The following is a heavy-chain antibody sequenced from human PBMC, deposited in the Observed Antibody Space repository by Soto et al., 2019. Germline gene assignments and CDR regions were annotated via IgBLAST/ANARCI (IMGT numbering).Heavy chain of an antibody. CDR1: GFTFSDAW. D-gene: IGHD3-16*01. CDR2: IKRRSDGGAT. CDR3: ITALWGPYVWGSYGRKY. V-gene: IGHV3-15*07. Sequence: GGSLRLSCAASGFTFSDAWMNWVRQGPGKGLEWGGRIKRRSDGGATDYDKPVKDRYTISRDDSKNTLYLQMNSLKIEDTAVYYCITALWGPYVWGSYGRKYWGQGTQVTVSS. J-gene: IGHJ4*02.